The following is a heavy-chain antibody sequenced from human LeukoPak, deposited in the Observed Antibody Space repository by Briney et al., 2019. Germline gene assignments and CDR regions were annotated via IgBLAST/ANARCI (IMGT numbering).Heavy chain of an antibody. CDR1: GFTFSDYY. V-gene: IGHV3-11*01. CDR3: ARDQESSSWPYYYYYGMDV. Sequence: GGSLRLSCAASGFTFSDYYMSWIRQAPGKGLEWVSYISSSGSTIYYADPVKGRFTISRDNAKNSLYLQMNSLRAEDTAVYYCARDQESSSWPYYYYYGMDVWGQGTTVTVSS. J-gene: IGHJ6*02. CDR2: ISSSGSTI. D-gene: IGHD6-13*01.